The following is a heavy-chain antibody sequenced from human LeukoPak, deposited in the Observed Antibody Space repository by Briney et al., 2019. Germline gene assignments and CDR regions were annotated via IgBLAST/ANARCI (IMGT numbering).Heavy chain of an antibody. J-gene: IGHJ5*02. CDR3: AKDGGYGSGTYYPDL. V-gene: IGHV3-23*01. D-gene: IGHD3-10*01. Sequence: GGSLRLSCAASGFTFSGYAMNWVRQAPGKGLEWVSSISGGAGSASYADSVKGRFTMSRDNSKNTLYLQMNSLRAEDTAVYYCAKDGGYGSGTYYPDLWGQGTLVTVSS. CDR1: GFTFSGYA. CDR2: ISGGAGSA.